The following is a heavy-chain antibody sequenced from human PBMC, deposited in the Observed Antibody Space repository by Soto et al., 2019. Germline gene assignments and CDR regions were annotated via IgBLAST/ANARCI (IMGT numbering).Heavy chain of an antibody. D-gene: IGHD3-3*01. CDR3: ARDTSYYYMDV. Sequence: PGGSLRLSCAASGFTFSSYGMHWVRQAPGKGLEWVAVIWYDGSNKYYADSVKGRFTISRDNSKNTLYPQMNSLRAEDTAVYYCARDTSYYYMDVWGKGTTVTVSS. CDR2: IWYDGSNK. J-gene: IGHJ6*03. CDR1: GFTFSSYG. V-gene: IGHV3-33*01.